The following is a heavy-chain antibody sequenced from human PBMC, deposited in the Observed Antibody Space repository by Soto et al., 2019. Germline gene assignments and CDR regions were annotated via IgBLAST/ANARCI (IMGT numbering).Heavy chain of an antibody. J-gene: IGHJ4*02. V-gene: IGHV1-8*01. D-gene: IGHD3-22*01. CDR3: ARGRRDYDDSGDWVPLAY. CDR2: MNPDSGDT. Sequence: QVQLVQSGAEVKKPGASVKVSCKASGYTFTNYDINWVRQATGQGLEWMGWMNPDSGDTRYAQEFQGRVTMTRDTSISTAYMELSSLRSEVTAVYYCARGRRDYDDSGDWVPLAYWGQGTLVIGSS. CDR1: GYTFTNYD.